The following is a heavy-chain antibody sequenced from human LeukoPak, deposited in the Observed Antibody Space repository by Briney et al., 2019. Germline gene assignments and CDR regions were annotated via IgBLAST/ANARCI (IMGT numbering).Heavy chain of an antibody. CDR3: ARRSINDYGDFGY. CDR2: ISGSSNSYK. Sequence: PGGSLRLSCAASGFTFSSYSLNWARQAPGKGLEWISSISGSSNSYKYYADSVKGRFTISRDDAKNSLYLQMNSLRAEDTAVYYCARRSINDYGDFGYWGQGTLVTVSS. J-gene: IGHJ4*02. D-gene: IGHD4-17*01. CDR1: GFTFSSYS. V-gene: IGHV3-21*01.